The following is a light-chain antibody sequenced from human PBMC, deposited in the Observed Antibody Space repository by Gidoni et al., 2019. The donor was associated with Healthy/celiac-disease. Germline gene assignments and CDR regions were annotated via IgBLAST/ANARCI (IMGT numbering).Light chain of an antibody. CDR2: AAS. J-gene: IGKJ1*01. CDR3: QQSYSTWT. Sequence: DIQMTQSPSSLSASVADRVTITCRASQSISSYLNWYQQKPGKAPKLLIYAASSLQSGVPPRFSGSGSGTDFTLTISSLQPEDFATYYCQQSYSTWTFGQGTKVEIK. CDR1: QSISSY. V-gene: IGKV1-39*01.